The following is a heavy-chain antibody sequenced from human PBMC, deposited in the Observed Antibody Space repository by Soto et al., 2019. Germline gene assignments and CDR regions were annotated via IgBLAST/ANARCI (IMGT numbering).Heavy chain of an antibody. J-gene: IGHJ6*02. CDR3: AASCVGCGGFNYYGMDV. Sequence: QVQLQESGPGLVKPSQTLSLTCSVSGASISSGGYYWNWIRQHPGKGLEWIGYIYYSGTTYYNPSLKSRVTISVDMSKNQFSLKLSSVTAADTAVYYCAASCVGCGGFNYYGMDVWGQRTTVTVSS. CDR2: IYYSGTT. CDR1: GASISSGGYY. D-gene: IGHD2-21*01. V-gene: IGHV4-31*03.